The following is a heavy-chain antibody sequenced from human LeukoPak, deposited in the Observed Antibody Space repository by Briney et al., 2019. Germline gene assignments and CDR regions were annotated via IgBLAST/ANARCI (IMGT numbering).Heavy chain of an antibody. J-gene: IGHJ3*02. CDR3: ARHVRLLYYYGSGRAFDI. CDR1: GGSISSSSYY. CDR2: IYYSGST. Sequence: SETLSLTCTVSGGSISSSSYYWGWIRQPPGKGLEWIGSIYYSGSTYYNPSLKSRVTISVDTSKNQFSLKLSSVTAADTAVYYCARHVRLLYYYGSGRAFDIWGQGTMVTVSS. V-gene: IGHV4-39*01. D-gene: IGHD3-10*01.